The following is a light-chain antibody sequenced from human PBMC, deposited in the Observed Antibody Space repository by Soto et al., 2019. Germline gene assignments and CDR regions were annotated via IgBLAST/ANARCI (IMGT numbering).Light chain of an antibody. CDR2: GAP. J-gene: IGKJ4*01. CDR1: HSVSNN. Sequence: VMTQSPTTLSVSPGERATLSCRASHSVSNNLAWYQQKPGQAPRLLIYGAPTRATGVPARFSGSGSATQFTLTISSLQSEDFGLYYCQQYKQWPVGFGGGTKVDIK. CDR3: QQYKQWPVG. V-gene: IGKV3-15*01.